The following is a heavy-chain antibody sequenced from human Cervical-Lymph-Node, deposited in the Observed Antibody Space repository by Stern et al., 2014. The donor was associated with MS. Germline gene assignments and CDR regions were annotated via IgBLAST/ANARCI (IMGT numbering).Heavy chain of an antibody. J-gene: IGHJ3*01. Sequence: ESGPTLVKPTQTLTLTCTLSGFSLSTYEVGVGWIRQPPGQALEWLGVIYWDDDTRYDPSLRSRLTITKDTSKNQVVLTMTNMDPVDTATYYCAHSIPYSYGNGFDVWGPGTMVTVSS. D-gene: IGHD3-16*01. CDR1: GFSLSTYEVG. CDR2: IYWDDDT. V-gene: IGHV2-5*05. CDR3: AHSIPYSYGNGFDV.